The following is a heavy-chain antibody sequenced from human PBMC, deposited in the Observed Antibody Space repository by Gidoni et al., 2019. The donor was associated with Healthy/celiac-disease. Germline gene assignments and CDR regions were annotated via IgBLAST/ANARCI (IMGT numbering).Heavy chain of an antibody. CDR3: AKDRQWELRAFDI. V-gene: IGHV3-23*01. D-gene: IGHD1-26*01. CDR2: IRGSGGST. Sequence: EVQLLESGGGLVQPGGSLRLSCAASGFTFSSYAMTWVRQAPGKGLEWVSAIRGSGGSTYYADSVKGRFTISRDNSKNTLYLQMNSLRAEDTAVYYCAKDRQWELRAFDIWGQGTMVTVSS. J-gene: IGHJ3*02. CDR1: GFTFSSYA.